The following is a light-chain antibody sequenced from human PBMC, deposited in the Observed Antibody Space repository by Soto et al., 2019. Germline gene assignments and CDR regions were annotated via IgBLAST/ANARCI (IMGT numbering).Light chain of an antibody. CDR2: EVS. CDR3: TSYTTIGTLDL. CDR1: SSDVGGYDY. Sequence: QSVLTQPASVSGSPGQSVTISCTGTSSDVGGYDYVSWYQQHPGKAPKLLIYEVSDRPSGVSTRFSGPKSGSTASLTISGLQTEDEADYYCTSYTTIGTLDLFGTGTKVTVL. J-gene: IGLJ1*01. V-gene: IGLV2-14*01.